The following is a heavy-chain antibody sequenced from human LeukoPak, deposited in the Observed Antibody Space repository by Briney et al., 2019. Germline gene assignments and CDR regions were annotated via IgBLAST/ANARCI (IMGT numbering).Heavy chain of an antibody. J-gene: IGHJ6*03. CDR3: ARSTWNNYYYYMDV. Sequence: SETLSLTCTVSGDSISSGDYYWSWIRQPAGKGLEWIGRISSSGSTNYNPSLKSRVTISVDTSKNQFSLKLSSVTAADTAVYYCARSTWNNYYYYMDVWGKGTTVTVSS. CDR2: ISSSGST. CDR1: GDSISSGDYY. V-gene: IGHV4-61*02. D-gene: IGHD1/OR15-1a*01.